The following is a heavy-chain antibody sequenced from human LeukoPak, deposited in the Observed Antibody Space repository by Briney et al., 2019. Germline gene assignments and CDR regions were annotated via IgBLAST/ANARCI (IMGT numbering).Heavy chain of an antibody. V-gene: IGHV3-23*01. CDR2: IGGSGGST. CDR3: AKTPQSRSSGSGFDY. J-gene: IGHJ4*02. CDR1: GFTFSSYA. D-gene: IGHD3-22*01. Sequence: GGSLRLSCAASGFTFSSYAMSWVRQAPGKGLEWVSAIGGSGGSTYYADSVKGRFTISRDNSKNTLYLQMNSLRAEDTAVYYCAKTPQSRSSGSGFDYWGQGTLVTVSS.